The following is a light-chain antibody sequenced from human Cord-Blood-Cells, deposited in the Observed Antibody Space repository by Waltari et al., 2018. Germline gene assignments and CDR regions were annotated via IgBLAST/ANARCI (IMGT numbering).Light chain of an antibody. CDR1: QRVSSN. CDR3: QQRSDWLT. Sequence: EIVLTQSPATLSLSPGARAPLPCRASQRVSSNLAWYQPKPGQAPRLLIYNASNRATGIPARFSGSGSGTDFTLTISSLEPEDFAVYDCQQRSDWLTFGGGTKVEIK. CDR2: NAS. V-gene: IGKV3-11*01. J-gene: IGKJ4*01.